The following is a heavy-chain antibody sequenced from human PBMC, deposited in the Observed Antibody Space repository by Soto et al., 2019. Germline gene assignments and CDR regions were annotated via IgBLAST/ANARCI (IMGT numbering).Heavy chain of an antibody. CDR1: GYTLTELS. CDR3: ATDLCSGGSCYGIGWFDP. V-gene: IGHV1-24*01. CDR2: FDPEDGET. D-gene: IGHD2-15*01. J-gene: IGHJ5*02. Sequence: ASVKVSCKVSGYTLTELSMHWVRQAPGKGLEWMGGFDPEDGETIYAQKFQGRVTMTEDTSTDTAYMELSSLRSEDTAVYYCATDLCSGGSCYGIGWFDPWGQGTLVTVSS.